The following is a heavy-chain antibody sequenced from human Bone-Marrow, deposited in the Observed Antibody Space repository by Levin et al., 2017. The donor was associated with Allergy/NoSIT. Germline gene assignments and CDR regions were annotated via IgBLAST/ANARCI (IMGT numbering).Heavy chain of an antibody. CDR2: IIPIFGTA. V-gene: IGHV1-69*06. CDR1: GGTFSSYA. J-gene: IGHJ5*02. CDR3: ARGVRSTVTTSWFDP. Sequence: SVKVSCKASGGTFSSYAISWVRQAPGQGLEWMGGIIPIFGTANYAQKFQGRVTITADKSTSTAYMELSSLRSEDTAVYYCARGVRSTVTTSWFDPWGQGTLVTVSS. D-gene: IGHD4-11*01.